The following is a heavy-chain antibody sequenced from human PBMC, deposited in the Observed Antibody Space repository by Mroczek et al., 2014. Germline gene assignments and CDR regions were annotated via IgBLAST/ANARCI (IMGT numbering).Heavy chain of an antibody. V-gene: IGHV3-11*01. D-gene: IGHD6-19*01. CDR2: ISSSGSTI. CDR3: ARESSGWYGVPYYYYYGMDV. CDR1: GFTFSDYY. J-gene: IGHJ6*02. Sequence: VQLLESGGGLVKPGGSLRLSCAASGFTFSDYYMSWIRQAPGKGLEWVSYISSSGSTIYYADSVKGRFTISRDNAKNSLYLQMNSLRAEDTAVYYCARESSGWYGVPYYYYYGMDVWGQGTTVTVSS.